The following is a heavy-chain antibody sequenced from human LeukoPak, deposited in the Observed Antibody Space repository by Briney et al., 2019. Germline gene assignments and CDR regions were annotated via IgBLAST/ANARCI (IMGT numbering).Heavy chain of an antibody. CDR1: GFTFTNYA. CDR2: ISYYGSNK. D-gene: IGHD2-21*02. J-gene: IGHJ4*02. Sequence: GGSLRLSCEASGFTFTNYALHWVRQAPGKGLEWVAVISYYGSNKNYADYVKGRFTISRDNSKNTLSLQMNSLRAEDTALYYCARGFVLGAAKNYFDYWGQGALVTVSS. V-gene: IGHV3-30-3*01. CDR3: ARGFVLGAAKNYFDY.